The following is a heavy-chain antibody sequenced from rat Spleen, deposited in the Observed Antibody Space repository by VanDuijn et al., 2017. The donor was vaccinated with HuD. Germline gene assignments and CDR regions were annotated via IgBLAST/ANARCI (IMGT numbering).Heavy chain of an antibody. CDR3: ARRKASSYWYFDF. D-gene: IGHD1-2*01. CDR2: ISTSGGST. Sequence: EVQLVESGGGLVQPGRSLKLSCAASGFTFSNYDMAWVRQAPTKGLEWVASISTSGGSTYYRDSVKGRFTVSRDNAKSTLYLQMDSLRSEDTATYYCARRKASSYWYFDFWGPGTMVTVSS. V-gene: IGHV5-25*01. J-gene: IGHJ1*01. CDR1: GFTFSNYD.